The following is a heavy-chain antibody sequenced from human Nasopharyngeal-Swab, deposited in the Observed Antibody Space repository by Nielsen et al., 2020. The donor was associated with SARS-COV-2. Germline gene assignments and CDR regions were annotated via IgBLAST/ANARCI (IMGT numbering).Heavy chain of an antibody. D-gene: IGHD3-22*01. Sequence: SQNLSLTCTVSGGSISSGGYYWSWIRQHPGKGLEWIGYIYYSGSTYYNPSLKSRVTISVDTSKNQFSLKLSSVTAADTAVYYCARARITMIAVVDAFDIWGQGTMVTVSS. J-gene: IGHJ3*02. CDR2: IYYSGST. CDR3: ARARITMIAVVDAFDI. CDR1: GGSISSGGYY. V-gene: IGHV4-31*03.